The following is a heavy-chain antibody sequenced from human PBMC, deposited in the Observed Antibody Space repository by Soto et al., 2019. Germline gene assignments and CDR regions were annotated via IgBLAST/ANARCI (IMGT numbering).Heavy chain of an antibody. CDR3: ARDPYYYDSSGYDYYYYYGMDV. J-gene: IGHJ6*02. D-gene: IGHD3-22*01. V-gene: IGHV4-4*07. CDR1: GGSISSYY. Sequence: PSETLSLTCTVSGGSISSYYWSWIRQPAGKGLEWIGRIYTSGSTNYNPSLKSRVTMSVDTSKNQFSLKLSSVTAADTAVYYCARDPYYYDSSGYDYYYYYGMDVWGQGTTVTVSS. CDR2: IYTSGST.